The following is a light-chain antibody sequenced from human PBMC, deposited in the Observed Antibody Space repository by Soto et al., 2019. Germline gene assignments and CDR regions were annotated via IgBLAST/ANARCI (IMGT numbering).Light chain of an antibody. Sequence: IQMTQSPSSVSASVGDRVTITCRASQPISSWLAWYQQKPGRPPNLLIYSASTLRSGVPSRFSGSESGTLFTLTITNLQPEDFATYYCQQASSFPLTFGGGTKVEV. V-gene: IGKV1-12*01. J-gene: IGKJ4*01. CDR2: SAS. CDR3: QQASSFPLT. CDR1: QPISSW.